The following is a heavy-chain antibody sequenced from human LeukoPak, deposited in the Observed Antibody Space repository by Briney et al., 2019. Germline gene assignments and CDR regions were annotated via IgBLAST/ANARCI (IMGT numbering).Heavy chain of an antibody. CDR2: ISGRGGST. CDR1: GFTFSSYA. V-gene: IGHV3-23*01. Sequence: GGSLRLSCAASGFTFSSYAMSWVRQAPGKGLEWVSAISGRGGSTYYADSVKGRFTISRDNSKNTLYLQMNSLRAEDTAVYYCAKGFGQKRYCSGGSCYSLRYPFDYWGQGTLVTVSS. J-gene: IGHJ4*02. D-gene: IGHD2-15*01. CDR3: AKGFGQKRYCSGGSCYSLRYPFDY.